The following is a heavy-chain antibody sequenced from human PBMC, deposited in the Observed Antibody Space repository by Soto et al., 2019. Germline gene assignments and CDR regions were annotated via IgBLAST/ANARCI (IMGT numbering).Heavy chain of an antibody. CDR3: AKDCCSSDLTTSSGMDV. V-gene: IGHV3-9*01. D-gene: IGHD6-13*01. CDR2: ISWNSGSM. CDR1: GFTFDDYA. J-gene: IGHJ6*02. Sequence: EVQLVESGGGLVQPGRSLRLSCAASGFTFDDYAMHWVRQAPGKGLEWVSAISWNSGSMGYADSVKGRFTISRDNAKNSLYLQMNSLRDEDTALYYCAKDCCSSDLTTSSGMDVWGQGTTVTVSS.